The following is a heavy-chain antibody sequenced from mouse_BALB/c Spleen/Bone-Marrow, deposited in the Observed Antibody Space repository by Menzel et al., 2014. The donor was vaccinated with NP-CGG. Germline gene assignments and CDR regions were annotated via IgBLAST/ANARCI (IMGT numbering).Heavy chain of an antibody. V-gene: IGHV1-4*01. CDR2: INPSSGYT. D-gene: IGHD2-14*01. J-gene: IGHJ4*01. CDR1: GYSFTSYT. CDR3: TRRYDYAMDY. Sequence: VKLQESGAELARPGASVKMSCKASGYSFTSYTMHWVKQRPGQGQEWIGYINPSSGYTNYNQKFKDKATLTADKSSSTAYMQLSSLTSEDSAVYYCTRRYDYAMDYWGQGTSVTVSS.